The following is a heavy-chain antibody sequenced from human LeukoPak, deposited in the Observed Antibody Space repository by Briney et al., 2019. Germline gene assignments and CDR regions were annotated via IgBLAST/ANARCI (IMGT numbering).Heavy chain of an antibody. Sequence: GESLKISCKGSGYSFTSYWIGWVRQMPGKGLEWMGIIYPGDSDTRYSPSFQGQVTISADKSISTAYLQWSSLKASDTAMYYCARPMGDSSGYPYYFDYWGQGTLVTVSS. CDR3: ARPMGDSSGYPYYFDY. CDR1: GYSFTSYW. CDR2: IYPGDSDT. J-gene: IGHJ4*02. V-gene: IGHV5-51*01. D-gene: IGHD3-22*01.